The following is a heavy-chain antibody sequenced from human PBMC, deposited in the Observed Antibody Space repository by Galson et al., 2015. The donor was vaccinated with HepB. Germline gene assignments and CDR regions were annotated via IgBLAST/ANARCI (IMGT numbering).Heavy chain of an antibody. CDR2: VIPLFGSA. CDR1: GGTFNNYA. J-gene: IGHJ3*02. CDR3: ARVSRAIFRLYDAFEI. V-gene: IGHV1-69*13. D-gene: IGHD2/OR15-2a*01. Sequence: SVKVSCKASGGTFNNYAINWVRQAPGHGLEWMGGVIPLFGSANYAQKFQGRVTITADEATSTAFMELSGLRSDGTAVYYCARVSRAIFRLYDAFEIWGQGTLVTVSS.